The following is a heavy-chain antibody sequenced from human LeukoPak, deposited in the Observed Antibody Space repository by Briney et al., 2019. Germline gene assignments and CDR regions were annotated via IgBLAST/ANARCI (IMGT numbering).Heavy chain of an antibody. CDR3: ARCTASCYANAFDV. D-gene: IGHD2-2*01. CDR2: INGGGDDT. V-gene: IGHV3-23*01. Sequence: PGGPLRLSCAASGFTFKNNAMTWVRQAPGKGLEWVSAINGGGDDTEYADSVKGRFTISRANSKNTLYLQMNSLRPEDTAVYYCARCTASCYANAFDVWGQGTLLTVSS. CDR1: GFTFKNNA. J-gene: IGHJ3*01.